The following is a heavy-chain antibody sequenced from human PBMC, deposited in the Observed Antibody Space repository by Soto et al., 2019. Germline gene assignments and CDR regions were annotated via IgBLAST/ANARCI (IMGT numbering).Heavy chain of an antibody. Sequence: DLEESGGGVVQPGTSLRLSCVASGFTFSSYGMHWVRQAPGKGLEWVAVIPNTENKKYYADSAKGRFTISRDNSQNTLFLQMDSLMSEDTAMYYCARTAGGRVRGALDIWGQGTMVTVS. CDR2: IPNTENKK. CDR3: ARTAGGRVRGALDI. J-gene: IGHJ3*02. CDR1: GFTFSSYG. D-gene: IGHD6-13*01. V-gene: IGHV3-30-3*01.